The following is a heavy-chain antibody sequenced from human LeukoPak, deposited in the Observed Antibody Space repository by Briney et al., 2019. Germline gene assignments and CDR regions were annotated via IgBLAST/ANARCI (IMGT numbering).Heavy chain of an antibody. J-gene: IGHJ6*03. CDR1: GASISSSNYY. CDR2: IYSTGST. CDR3: ARVEEGYGSGRRENYYYYYMDV. Sequence: SETLSLTCTVSGASISSSNYYWGWIRQPPGKGLEWIGNIYSTGSTYYIPSLKSRVTISPDTSKNQFSLKLSSVTAADTAVYYCARVEEGYGSGRRENYYYYYMDVWGKGTTVTVSS. D-gene: IGHD3-10*01. V-gene: IGHV4-39*07.